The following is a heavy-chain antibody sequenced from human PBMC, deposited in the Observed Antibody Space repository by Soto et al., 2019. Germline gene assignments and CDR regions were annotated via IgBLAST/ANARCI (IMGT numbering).Heavy chain of an antibody. Sequence: HGESLKISCKGSGYSFTSYWIGWVRQMPGKGLEWMGIIYPGDSDTRYSPSFQGQVTISADKSISTAYLQWSSLKASDTAMYYCARHSSGYCLHQYYFDYWGQGTLVTVSS. CDR3: ARHSSGYCLHQYYFDY. CDR2: IYPGDSDT. CDR1: GYSFTSYW. D-gene: IGHD3-22*01. V-gene: IGHV5-51*01. J-gene: IGHJ4*02.